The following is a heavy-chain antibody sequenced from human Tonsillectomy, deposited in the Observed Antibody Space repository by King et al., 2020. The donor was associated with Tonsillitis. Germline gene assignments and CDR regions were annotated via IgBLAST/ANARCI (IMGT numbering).Heavy chain of an antibody. V-gene: IGHV1-18*01. CDR3: ARDAGSWFDP. Sequence: QLVQSGAEVKKPGASVKVSCKVSGYTFTNYGINWVRQAPGQGLEWMGWISAANGDTKYAQNLQGRGTLTTDTSTSTAYMDLRSLTSDDTAVYYCARDAGSWFDPWGQGTLVTVAS. CDR1: GYTFTNYG. J-gene: IGHJ5*02. CDR2: ISAANGDT.